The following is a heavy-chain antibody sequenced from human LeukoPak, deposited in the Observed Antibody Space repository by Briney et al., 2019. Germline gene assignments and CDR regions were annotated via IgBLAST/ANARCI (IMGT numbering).Heavy chain of an antibody. J-gene: IGHJ1*01. CDR2: IKQDGSEK. V-gene: IGHV3-7*01. CDR3: AREGPAPEYFQH. CDR1: GFTFSSYW. Sequence: GGSLRLSCAASGFTFSSYWMSWVRQAPGKGLEWVANIKQDGSEKYYVDSVKGRFTISRDNSKNTLYLQMNSLRAEDTAVYYCAREGPAPEYFQHWGQGTLVTVSS.